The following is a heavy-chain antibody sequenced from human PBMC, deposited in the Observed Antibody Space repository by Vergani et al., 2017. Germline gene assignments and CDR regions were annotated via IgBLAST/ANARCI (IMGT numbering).Heavy chain of an antibody. D-gene: IGHD3-22*01. Sequence: QVQLVQSGAEVKKPGSSVKVSCKASGGTFNNYAISWVRQAPGQGLEWMGGILTNFGTTKYAQKFQGRVTITADESKSTDYMELSSLRSEDTAVYYCSRVTYYYDSSGYYSYWGQGTLVTVSS. CDR2: ILTNFGTT. CDR3: SRVTYYYDSSGYYSY. V-gene: IGHV1-69*01. J-gene: IGHJ4*02. CDR1: GGTFNNYA.